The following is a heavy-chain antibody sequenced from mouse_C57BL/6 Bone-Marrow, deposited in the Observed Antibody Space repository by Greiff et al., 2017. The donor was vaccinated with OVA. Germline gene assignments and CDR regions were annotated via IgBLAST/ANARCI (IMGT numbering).Heavy chain of an antibody. J-gene: IGHJ3*01. CDR1: GYAFSSSW. Sequence: QVQLQQSGPELVKPGASVKLSCKASGYAFSSSWMNWVKQRPGKGLEWIGRIYPGDGDTNYNGKFKGKATLTADKSSSTAYMQLSSLTSEDSAVYFCAGARIITTVVEGFAYWGQGTLVTVSA. CDR2: IYPGDGDT. D-gene: IGHD1-1*01. CDR3: AGARIITTVVEGFAY. V-gene: IGHV1-82*01.